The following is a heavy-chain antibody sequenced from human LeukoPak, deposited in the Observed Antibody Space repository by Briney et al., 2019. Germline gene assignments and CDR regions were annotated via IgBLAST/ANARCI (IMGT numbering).Heavy chain of an antibody. CDR1: GGSFSGYY. V-gene: IGHV4-34*01. CDR2: INHSGST. D-gene: IGHD6-13*01. J-gene: IGHJ4*02. CDR3: ASSYSSNRRFDY. Sequence: PSETLSLTCAVYGGSFSGYYWSWIRQPPGKGLEWIGEINHSGSTNYNPSLKSRVTISVDTSKNQFSLKLSSVTAADTAVYYCASSYSSNRRFDYWGQGTLVTVSS.